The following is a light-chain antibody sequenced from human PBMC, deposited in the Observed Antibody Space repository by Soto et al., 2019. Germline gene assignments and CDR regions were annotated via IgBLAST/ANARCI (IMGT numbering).Light chain of an antibody. CDR2: GAT. Sequence: EIVLTQTPGTLSLSPGERATLSCRASQPVNNNYLAWYQQRRGQAPRLLIYGATSRATGTPDRISGGGSGTHFTLTISRLEPEDFAVYYCQHYVTSSITFGQGTRLEI. V-gene: IGKV3-20*01. J-gene: IGKJ5*01. CDR3: QHYVTSSIT. CDR1: QPVNNNY.